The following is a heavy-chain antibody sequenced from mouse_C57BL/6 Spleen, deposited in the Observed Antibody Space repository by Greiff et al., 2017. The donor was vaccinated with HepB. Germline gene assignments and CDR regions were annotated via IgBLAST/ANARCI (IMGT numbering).Heavy chain of an antibody. J-gene: IGHJ3*01. CDR1: GYTFTDYY. CDR2: INPYNGGT. CDR3: ARQGTTVDGFAY. Sequence: EVQLQQSGPVLVKPGASVKMSCKASGYTFTDYYMNWVKQSHGKSLEWIGVINPYNGGTSYNQKFKGKATLTVDKSSSTAYMELNSLTSEDSAVYYCARQGTTVDGFAYWGQGTLVTVSA. V-gene: IGHV1-19*01. D-gene: IGHD1-1*01.